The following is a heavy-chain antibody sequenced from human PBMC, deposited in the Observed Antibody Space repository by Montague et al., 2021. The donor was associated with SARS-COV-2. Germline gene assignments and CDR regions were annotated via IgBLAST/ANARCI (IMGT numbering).Heavy chain of an antibody. CDR3: ARDDYGDYAAF. V-gene: IGHV4-59*13. CDR2: IYYTGST. D-gene: IGHD4-17*01. CDR1: GGSISGYY. Sequence: SETLSLTCTVSGGSISGYYWSWIRQPPGKGLEWIGYIYYTGSTNYNSSLYSRASMSVDTSKNQFSLKLRSATAADTAVYYCARDDYGDYAAFWGRGTLVTVPS. J-gene: IGHJ4*02.